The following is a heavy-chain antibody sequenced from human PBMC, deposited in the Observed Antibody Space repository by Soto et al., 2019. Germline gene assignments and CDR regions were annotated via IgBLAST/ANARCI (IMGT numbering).Heavy chain of an antibody. CDR1: GFTFSTSD. Sequence: LRLSCVASGFTFSTSDMHWVRQAPGQGLEWVAVVSYDERNLYYADSVKGRFSVSRDNSKNTLFLHMNSLRAEDTAVYFCAKLVDKSLDDYWGQGALVTVSS. D-gene: IGHD3-16*01. CDR2: VSYDERNL. J-gene: IGHJ4*02. V-gene: IGHV3-30*18. CDR3: AKLVDKSLDDY.